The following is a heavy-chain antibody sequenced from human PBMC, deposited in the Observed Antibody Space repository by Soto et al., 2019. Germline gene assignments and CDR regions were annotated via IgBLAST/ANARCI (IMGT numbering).Heavy chain of an antibody. Sequence: EVQLLESGGGLVQPGGSLRLSCAASGFTFSTYALRWVRQAPGKGLEWVSGISSTGGTTYYADSVKDRFTITSDNSKKTLSLQMNSLRAEDRAVYYCAKDPSVAYCSGGGCSYWGQGTLVTVSS. CDR2: ISSTGGTT. J-gene: IGHJ4*02. CDR1: GFTFSTYA. CDR3: AKDPSVAYCSGGGCSY. D-gene: IGHD2-15*01. V-gene: IGHV3-23*01.